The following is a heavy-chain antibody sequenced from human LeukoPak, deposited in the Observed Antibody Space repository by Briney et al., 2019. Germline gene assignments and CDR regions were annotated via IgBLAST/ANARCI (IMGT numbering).Heavy chain of an antibody. J-gene: IGHJ5*02. Sequence: GGSLRLSCAASGFTFSSYSMNWVRQAPGKGLEWVSSISSSSSYIYYADSVKGRFTISRDNAKSSLYLQMNSLRAEDTAVYYCARDPVRYFDCGWFDPWGQGTLVTVSS. CDR3: ARDPVRYFDCGWFDP. CDR1: GFTFSSYS. V-gene: IGHV3-21*01. CDR2: ISSSSSYI. D-gene: IGHD3-9*01.